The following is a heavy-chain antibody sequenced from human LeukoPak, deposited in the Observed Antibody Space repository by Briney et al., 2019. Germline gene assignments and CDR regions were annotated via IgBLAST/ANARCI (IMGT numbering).Heavy chain of an antibody. V-gene: IGHV3-23*01. J-gene: IGHJ4*02. CDR1: GFTFSSYA. CDR2: ISGSGSST. CDR3: AKDLIAVAGSFSPDDY. Sequence: GGSLRLSCAASGFTFSSYAMSWVRQAPGKGLEWVSAISGSGSSTYYADSVKGRFTISRDNSKNTLYLQMNSLRAEDTAVYYCAKDLIAVAGSFSPDDYWGQGTLVTVSS. D-gene: IGHD6-19*01.